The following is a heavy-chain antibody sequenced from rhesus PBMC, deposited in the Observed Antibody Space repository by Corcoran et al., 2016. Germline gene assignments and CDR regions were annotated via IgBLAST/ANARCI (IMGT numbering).Heavy chain of an antibody. J-gene: IGHJ4*01. CDR2: IYGTGADT. Sequence: QVQLQESGPGLVKPSETLPLTCAVSGASISSNYWSWIRQAPGKGLEWVGRIYGTGADTAYTPSLMSRVTIYVDTSKNQLFLKLNSVTAADTAVYYCARAGVTIFGIINLFDSWGQGVLVTVSS. D-gene: IGHD3-3*01. CDR1: GASISSNY. CDR3: ARAGVTIFGIINLFDS. V-gene: IGHV4S2*01.